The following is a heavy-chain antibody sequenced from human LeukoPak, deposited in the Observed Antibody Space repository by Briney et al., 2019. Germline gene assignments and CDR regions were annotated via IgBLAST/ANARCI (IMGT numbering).Heavy chain of an antibody. J-gene: IGHJ4*02. CDR2: VYYSGST. D-gene: IGHD2-15*01. V-gene: IGHV4-59*01. CDR3: ARDSTRYCSGGSCYAY. CDR1: GGSISYYY. Sequence: PSETLSLTCTVSGGSISYYYWSWIRQPPGKGLQWIGYVYYSGSTNYNPSLKSRVTISVDTSKNQFSLKLSSVTAADTAVYYCARDSTRYCSGGSCYAYWGQGTLVTVSS.